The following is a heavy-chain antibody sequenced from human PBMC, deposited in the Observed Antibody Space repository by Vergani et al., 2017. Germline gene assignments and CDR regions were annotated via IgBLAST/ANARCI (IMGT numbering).Heavy chain of an antibody. CDR3: AKTAYTYYYDSSHPGDAFDI. V-gene: IGHV3-23*01. J-gene: IGHJ3*02. CDR1: GFTFSSYA. D-gene: IGHD3-22*01. CDR2: ISGSGGST. Sequence: EVQLLESGGGLVQPGGSLRLSCAASGFTFSSYAMSWVRQAPGKGLEWVSAISGSGGSTYYADSVKGRFTISRDNSKNTLYLQMNSLRAEDTAVYYCAKTAYTYYYDSSHPGDAFDIWGQGTMVTVSS.